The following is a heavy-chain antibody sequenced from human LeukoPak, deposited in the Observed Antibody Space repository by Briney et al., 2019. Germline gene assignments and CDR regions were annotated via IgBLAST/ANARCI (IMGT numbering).Heavy chain of an antibody. J-gene: IGHJ4*02. CDR1: GFTFSTYA. D-gene: IGHD2-2*01. CDR2: ISGSGGNT. Sequence: GGSLRLSCAVSGFTFSTYAMSWIRQAPGKGLEWVSAISGSGGNTYYADSVKGRFTISRDNSKNTLYLQMNSLRAEDTAVYYCAKDACSSTSCYGYYFDYWGQGTLVTVSS. V-gene: IGHV3-23*01. CDR3: AKDACSSTSCYGYYFDY.